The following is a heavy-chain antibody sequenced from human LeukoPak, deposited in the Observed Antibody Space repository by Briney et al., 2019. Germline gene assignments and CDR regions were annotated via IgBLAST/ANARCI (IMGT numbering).Heavy chain of an antibody. CDR1: GGSISSSSYY. J-gene: IGHJ4*02. D-gene: IGHD6-6*01. V-gene: IGHV4-39*01. Sequence: SETLSLTCTVSGGSISSSSYYWGWIRQPPGKGLEWIGSIYYSGSTYYNPSLKSRVTISVDTSKNQFSLKLSSVTAADTAVYYCARHRLEYSSSSGPGVVDYWGQGTLVTVSS. CDR2: IYYSGST. CDR3: ARHRLEYSSSSGPGVVDY.